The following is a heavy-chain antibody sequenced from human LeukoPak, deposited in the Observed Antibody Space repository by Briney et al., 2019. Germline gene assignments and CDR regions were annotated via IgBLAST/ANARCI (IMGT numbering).Heavy chain of an antibody. J-gene: IGHJ4*02. Sequence: PSETLSLTCAVYGGSFSGYYWSWIRQPPGKGLEWIGYIYYSGSTNYNPSLKSRVTISVDTSKNQFSLKLSSVTAADTAVYYCARGSRDFWSGYYNYWGQGTLVTVSS. V-gene: IGHV4-59*01. D-gene: IGHD3-3*01. CDR3: ARGSRDFWSGYYNY. CDR2: IYYSGST. CDR1: GGSFSGYY.